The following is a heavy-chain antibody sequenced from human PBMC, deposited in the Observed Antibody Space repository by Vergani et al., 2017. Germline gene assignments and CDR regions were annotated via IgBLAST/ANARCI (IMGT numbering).Heavy chain of an antibody. V-gene: IGHV4-4*02. D-gene: IGHD6-13*01. Sequence: QVQLQESVPGLVKPSGTLSLTCAVSGGSISSSNWWSWVRQPPGKGLEWIGEIYHSGSTNYNPSLKSRVTISVDKSKNQFSLKLSSVTAADTAVYYCARAIAAGRDVDYYYGMDVWGQGTTVTVSS. CDR3: ARAIAAGRDVDYYYGMDV. CDR1: GGSISSSNW. CDR2: IYHSGST. J-gene: IGHJ6*02.